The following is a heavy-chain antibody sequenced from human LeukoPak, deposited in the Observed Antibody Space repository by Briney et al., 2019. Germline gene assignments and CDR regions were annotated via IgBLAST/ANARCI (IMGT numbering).Heavy chain of an antibody. CDR3: TRNGGDYRNGGEYCSGTSCYLR. CDR2: IRRKAYGGTP. V-gene: IGHV3-49*04. D-gene: IGHD2-2*01. J-gene: IGHJ4*02. Sequence: GRSLRLSCTTSGFNFGDYTMSWVRQAPGKGLEGVGFIRRKAYGGTPEYAASVKSRITISRDDSRGIAYLQMNGLKTEDTAVYYCTRNGGDYRNGGEYCSGTSCYLRWGQGTLVTVSS. CDR1: GFNFGDYT.